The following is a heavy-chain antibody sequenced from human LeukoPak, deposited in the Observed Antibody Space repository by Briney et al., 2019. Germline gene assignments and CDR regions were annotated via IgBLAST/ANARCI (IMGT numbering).Heavy chain of an antibody. V-gene: IGHV4-4*02. J-gene: IGHJ4*02. CDR2: INHSGST. Sequence: SGTLSLTCAVSGGSISSSNWWSWVRQPPGKGLEWIGEINHSGSTNYNPSLKSRVTISVDTSKNQFSLKLSSVTAADTAVYYCARGWRYSGYDDYWGQGTLVTVSS. D-gene: IGHD5-12*01. CDR3: ARGWRYSGYDDY. CDR1: GGSISSSNW.